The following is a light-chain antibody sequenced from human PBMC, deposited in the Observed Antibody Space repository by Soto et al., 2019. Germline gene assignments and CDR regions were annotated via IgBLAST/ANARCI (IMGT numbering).Light chain of an antibody. CDR1: SSNIGSNT. CDR2: SNN. V-gene: IGLV1-44*01. CDR3: AAWDDSLNGLV. J-gene: IGLJ1*01. Sequence: QSVLTQPPSVSAAPEQKVTISCSGSSSNIGSNTANWYQQLPGTAPKLLIYSNNQRPSGVPDRFSGSKSGTSASLAISGLQSEDEADYYCAAWDDSLNGLVFGTGTKVTVL.